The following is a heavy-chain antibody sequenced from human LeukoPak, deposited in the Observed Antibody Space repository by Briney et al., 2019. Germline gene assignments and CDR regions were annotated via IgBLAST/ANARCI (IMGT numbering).Heavy chain of an antibody. CDR2: ISYDGSKK. CDR1: GFTFSSYE. D-gene: IGHD4-11*01. V-gene: IGHV3-30*04. CDR3: ARDRGMTTNSFDY. Sequence: PGGSLRLSCAASGFTFSSYEMNWVRQAPGKGLEWVTLISYDGSKKYYADSVKGRFTISRDNSKDTLFLQMNSLRSEDTAVYYCARDRGMTTNSFDYWGQGTLVTVSS. J-gene: IGHJ4*02.